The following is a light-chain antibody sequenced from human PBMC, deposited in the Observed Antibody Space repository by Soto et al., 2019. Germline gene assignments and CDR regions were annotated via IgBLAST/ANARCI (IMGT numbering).Light chain of an antibody. Sequence: SYVLTQPPSVSVAPGQPATITCGGDNIGTKSVHWYQQRPGQAPVVVVYDDSDRPSGISERISGSNSGNTATLTISKVEAGDEADYFCQIWDSSSHHWVFGGGTKLTVL. CDR3: QIWDSSSHHWV. V-gene: IGLV3-21*02. CDR2: DDS. J-gene: IGLJ3*02. CDR1: NIGTKS.